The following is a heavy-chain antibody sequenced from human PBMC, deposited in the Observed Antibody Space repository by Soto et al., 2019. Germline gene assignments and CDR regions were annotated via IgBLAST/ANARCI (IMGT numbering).Heavy chain of an antibody. J-gene: IGHJ6*02. CDR3: ARHRVGDFWSGYKSYYYYGMDV. Sequence: GESLEICCKGAGYRFTGYWSGWGRQVPGKGLAWMGIVYPGGSDTRYSPSFLGQVPISAEKAVSTAYPQWSSLKASDTAMYYCARHRVGDFWSGYKSYYYYGMDVWGHGTTVTVSS. CDR2: VYPGGSDT. CDR1: GYRFTGYW. D-gene: IGHD3-3*01. V-gene: IGHV5-51*01.